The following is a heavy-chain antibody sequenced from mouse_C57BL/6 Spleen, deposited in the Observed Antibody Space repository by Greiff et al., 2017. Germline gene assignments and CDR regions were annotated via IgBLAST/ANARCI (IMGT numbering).Heavy chain of an antibody. CDR2: IHPNSGST. D-gene: IGHD2-2*01. V-gene: IGHV1-64*01. CDR1: GYTFTSYW. CDR3: AREATMVTTGFDY. J-gene: IGHJ2*01. Sequence: QVQLQQPGAELVKPGASVKLSCKASGYTFTSYWMHWVKQRPGQGLEWIGMIHPNSGSTNYNEKFKSKATLTVDKSSSTAYMQLSSLTSEDSAVYYCAREATMVTTGFDYWGQGTTLTVSS.